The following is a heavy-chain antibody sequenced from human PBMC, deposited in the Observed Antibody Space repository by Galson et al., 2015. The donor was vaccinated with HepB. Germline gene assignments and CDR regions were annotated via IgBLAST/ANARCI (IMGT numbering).Heavy chain of an antibody. Sequence: SVKVSCKASGYIFISHDINWVRQVPGQGLEWIGWMSPNSGNTSYAQTFQVRVTMTMSTSMNTAYMELSSLTSEDTDVYYLAKVGTSLTVERPDAFDIWDQVATVTVSS. D-gene: IGHD1-1*01. CDR2: MSPNSGNT. CDR1: GYIFISHD. V-gene: IGHV1-8*01. CDR3: AKVGTSLTVERPDAFDI. J-gene: IGHJ3*02.